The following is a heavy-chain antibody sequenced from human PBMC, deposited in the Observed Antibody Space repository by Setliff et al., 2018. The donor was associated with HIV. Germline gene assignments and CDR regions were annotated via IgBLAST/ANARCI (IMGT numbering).Heavy chain of an antibody. CDR3: ARNPQPTGTPDYYYYYYMDV. Sequence: SVKVSCKASGGTFSSYAISWVRQAPGQGLEWMGRIIPIFGTANYAQKFQGRVTITADESTSTAYMELGSLRSEDTAVYYCARNPQPTGTPDYYYYYYMDVWGKGTTVTVSS. V-gene: IGHV1-69*13. J-gene: IGHJ6*03. CDR2: IIPIFGTA. CDR1: GGTFSSYA. D-gene: IGHD1-1*01.